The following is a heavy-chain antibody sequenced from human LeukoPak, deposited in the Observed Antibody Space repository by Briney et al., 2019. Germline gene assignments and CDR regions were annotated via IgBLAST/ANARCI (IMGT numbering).Heavy chain of an antibody. J-gene: IGHJ4*02. CDR1: GFTVSSNY. V-gene: IGHV3-66*01. CDR2: IYSGGTT. D-gene: IGHD1-1*01. Sequence: GGSLRLPCAASGFTVSSNYMSWVRQAPGKGLEWVSVIYSGGTTYYADSVKGRFTISRDNSKNTLYLQMNSLRAEDTAVYYCARTTTFAPHFDYWGQGTLVTVSS. CDR3: ARTTTFAPHFDY.